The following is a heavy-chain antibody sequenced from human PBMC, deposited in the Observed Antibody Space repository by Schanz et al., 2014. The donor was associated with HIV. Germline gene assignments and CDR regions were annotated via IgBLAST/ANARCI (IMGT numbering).Heavy chain of an antibody. CDR1: GFTFSNFA. Sequence: EVQMLESGGGSVQPGGSLRLSCAASGFTFSNFAMSWVRQAPGKGLEWVSSISGSGVSTFYAGSVKGRFTISRDNSKNTLYLQLNRLRAEDTAVYYCAKPHFNGSTSGDYWGQGTLVTVSS. V-gene: IGHV3-23*01. CDR2: ISGSGVST. D-gene: IGHD1-26*01. CDR3: AKPHFNGSTSGDY. J-gene: IGHJ4*02.